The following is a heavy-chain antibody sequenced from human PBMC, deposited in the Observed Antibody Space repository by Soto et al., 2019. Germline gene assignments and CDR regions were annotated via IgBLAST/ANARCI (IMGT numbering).Heavy chain of an antibody. CDR3: ATSTWFDP. V-gene: IGHV4-39*07. Sequence: SQTLSLTCTLSGGSISSSSFHWGWIRQPPGKGLEWIGSIYYSGSTYYSPSLKSRVTISVDTSKNQFSLKLSSVTAADTAVYYCATSTWFDPGGQGTLVTVSS. J-gene: IGHJ5*02. CDR2: IYYSGST. D-gene: IGHD2-2*01. CDR1: GGSISSSSFH.